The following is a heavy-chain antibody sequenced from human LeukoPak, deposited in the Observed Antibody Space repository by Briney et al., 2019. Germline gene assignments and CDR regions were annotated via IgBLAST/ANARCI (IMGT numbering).Heavy chain of an antibody. CDR1: GGSISSSSYY. V-gene: IGHV4-39*07. D-gene: IGHD4-17*01. CDR2: IYHSGST. J-gene: IGHJ4*02. CDR3: ARDQDGAVDY. Sequence: PSETLSLTCTVSGGSISSSSYYWGWIRQPPGKGLEWIGSIYHSGSTYYNVSLKSRVTISVDLSKSQFSLRLSSVTAADTAVYYCARDQDGAVDYWGQGTLVTVSS.